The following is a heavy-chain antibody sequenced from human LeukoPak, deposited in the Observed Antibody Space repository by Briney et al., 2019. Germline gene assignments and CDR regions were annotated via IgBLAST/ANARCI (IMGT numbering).Heavy chain of an antibody. J-gene: IGHJ4*02. D-gene: IGHD3-10*01. Sequence: GGSLRLSCAASGFTFSSYGMSWVRQAPGRGLEWASGISGSGGSTYYADSVKDRFTISRDNSKNTLYLQMSSLRAGDTAVYYCAKTHVRGVEGPVDYWGRGTLVTVSS. CDR1: GFTFSSYG. CDR2: ISGSGGST. CDR3: AKTHVRGVEGPVDY. V-gene: IGHV3-23*01.